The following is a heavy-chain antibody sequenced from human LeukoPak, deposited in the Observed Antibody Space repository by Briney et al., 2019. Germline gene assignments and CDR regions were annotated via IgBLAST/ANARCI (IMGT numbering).Heavy chain of an antibody. J-gene: IGHJ6*02. V-gene: IGHV3-66*02. Sequence: QSGGSLRLSCAASGFTVSSNYMNWVRQAPGKGLEWVSVIYSGGSTYYADSVKGRFTISRDNSKNTLYLQMNSLRAEDTAVYYCASRDIVVVVAEDYYGMDVWGQGTTVTVSS. CDR3: ASRDIVVVVAEDYYGMDV. D-gene: IGHD2-15*01. CDR2: IYSGGST. CDR1: GFTVSSNY.